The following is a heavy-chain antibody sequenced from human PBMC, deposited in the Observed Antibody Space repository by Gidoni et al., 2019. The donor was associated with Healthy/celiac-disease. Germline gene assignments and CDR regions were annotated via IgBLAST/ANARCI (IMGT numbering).Heavy chain of an antibody. CDR2: ISYDGSNK. CDR1: GFTFSSYA. J-gene: IGHJ4*02. CDR3: AREGLAVAGPYYFDY. V-gene: IGHV3-30-3*01. D-gene: IGHD6-19*01. Sequence: QVQLVESGGGVVQPGRSLRLSCAASGFTFSSYAMHWVRQAPGKGLEWVAVISYDGSNKYYADSVKGRFTISRDNSKNTLYLQMNSLRAEDTAVYYCAREGLAVAGPYYFDYWGQGTLVTVSS.